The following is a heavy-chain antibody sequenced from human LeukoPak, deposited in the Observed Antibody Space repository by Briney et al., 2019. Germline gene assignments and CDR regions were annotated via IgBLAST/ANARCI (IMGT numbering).Heavy chain of an antibody. J-gene: IGHJ4*02. CDR3: AKDSHSAVAGIFDY. Sequence: GGSLRLSCAASGFTFSTYAMHWVRQAPGKGLEWVANIRQDGIEIHYVDSVKGRFTISRDNAKNTLYLQMNSLRAEDTAVYYCAKDSHSAVAGIFDYWGQGTLVTVSS. CDR2: IRQDGIEI. CDR1: GFTFSTYA. D-gene: IGHD6-19*01. V-gene: IGHV3-7*01.